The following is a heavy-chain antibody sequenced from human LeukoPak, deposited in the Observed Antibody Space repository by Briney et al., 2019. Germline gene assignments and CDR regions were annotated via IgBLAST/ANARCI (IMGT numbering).Heavy chain of an antibody. Sequence: GASVKVSCKASGYTFTGYYMHWVRQAPGQGLEWMGWISPNSGGTNYAQKFQGIVTMTRDTSTSTAYMVLSRLRSDDTGVYCCARDASHDRDTAMVFFDYWGQATQVTVCS. V-gene: IGHV1-2*02. CDR3: ARDASHDRDTAMVFFDY. D-gene: IGHD5-18*01. CDR2: ISPNSGGT. J-gene: IGHJ4*02. CDR1: GYTFTGYY.